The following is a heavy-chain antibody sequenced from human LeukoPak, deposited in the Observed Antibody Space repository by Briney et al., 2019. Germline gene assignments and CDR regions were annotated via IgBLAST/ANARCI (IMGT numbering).Heavy chain of an antibody. D-gene: IGHD5-18*01. CDR3: ARWQLWSSHYYYYMDV. CDR2: INHSGST. CDR1: GGSFSGYY. V-gene: IGHV4-34*01. J-gene: IGHJ6*03. Sequence: SETLSLTCAVYGGSFSGYYWSWIRQPPGKGLEWIGEINHSGSTNYNPSLKSRVTISVDTSKNQFSLKLSSVTAADTAVYYCARWQLWSSHYYYYMDVWGKGTPVTVSS.